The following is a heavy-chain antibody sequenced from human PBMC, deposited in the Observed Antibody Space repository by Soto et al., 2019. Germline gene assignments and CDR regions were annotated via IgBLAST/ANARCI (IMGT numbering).Heavy chain of an antibody. V-gene: IGHV3-48*02. Sequence: GGSLRLACAASGDTLSSYSMDGVRQAPGTGLEWVSYISSNSRTIYYADSVKGRFTISRDNGRDSLYLQMSGLRDEDTAVYYCTRDHCSSTSRSSIGIDFWGQGTPVTVSS. D-gene: IGHD2-2*01. CDR2: ISSNSRTI. J-gene: IGHJ4*01. CDR1: GDTLSSYS. CDR3: TRDHCSSTSRSSIGIDF.